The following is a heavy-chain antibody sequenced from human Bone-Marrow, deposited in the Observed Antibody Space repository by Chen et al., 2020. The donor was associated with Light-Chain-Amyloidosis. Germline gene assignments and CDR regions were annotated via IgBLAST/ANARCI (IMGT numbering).Heavy chain of an antibody. CDR1: GGSFSGYY. D-gene: IGHD6-13*01. CDR3: ARGWEQQLGRARLPGVRYFDL. CDR2: INHSGST. Sequence: QVQLQQWGAGLLKPSETLSLTCAVYGGSFSGYYWSWIRQPPGKGLEWIGEINHSGSTNYNPSLKSRVTISVDTSKNQFSLKLSSVTAADTAVYYCARGWEQQLGRARLPGVRYFDLWGRGTLVTVSS. J-gene: IGHJ2*01. V-gene: IGHV4-34*01.